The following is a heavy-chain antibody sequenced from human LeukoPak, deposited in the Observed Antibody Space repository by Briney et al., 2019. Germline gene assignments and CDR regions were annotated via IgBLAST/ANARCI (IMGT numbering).Heavy chain of an antibody. Sequence: SETLSLTCTVSGGSISSGGYYWSWIRQHPGKGLEWIGYIYYSGSTYYNPSLKSRVTISVDTSKNQFSLKLSSVTAADTAVYYCARYGGSYGSGRYYLAAFDIWGQGTMVTVSS. J-gene: IGHJ3*02. V-gene: IGHV4-31*03. D-gene: IGHD3-10*01. CDR3: ARYGGSYGSGRYYLAAFDI. CDR2: IYYSGST. CDR1: GGSISSGGYY.